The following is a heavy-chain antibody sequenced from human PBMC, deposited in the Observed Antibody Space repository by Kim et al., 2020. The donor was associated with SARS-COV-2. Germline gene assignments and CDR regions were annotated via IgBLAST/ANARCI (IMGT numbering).Heavy chain of an antibody. CDR3: VKDMGSSGYYYQYYAMD. J-gene: IGHJ6*01. CDR2: ITGNGDST. CDR1: GFTFNSYA. V-gene: IGHV3-64D*09. D-gene: IGHD2-15*01. Sequence: GGSLRLSCSASGFTFNSYAIHWVRQTPGKALEYVSAITGNGDSTYYADSVKGRFTISRDNAKNTLILDMSSLRTEDTAVYYCVKDMGSSGYYYQYYAMD.